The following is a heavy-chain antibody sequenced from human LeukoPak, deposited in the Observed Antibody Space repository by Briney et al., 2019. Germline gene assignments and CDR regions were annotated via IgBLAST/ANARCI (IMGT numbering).Heavy chain of an antibody. D-gene: IGHD3-22*01. CDR2: ISGSGGSA. V-gene: IGHV3-23*01. CDR3: AREYYDSSDYPRQHYFDY. CDR1: GFTFSSYA. Sequence: QSGGPLRLSCAASGFTFSSYAMSWVRQAPGKGLEWVSAISGSGGSAYYADSVKGRFTISRDNSKNTLYLQMNSLRAEDTAVYYCAREYYDSSDYPRQHYFDYWGQGTLVTVSS. J-gene: IGHJ4*02.